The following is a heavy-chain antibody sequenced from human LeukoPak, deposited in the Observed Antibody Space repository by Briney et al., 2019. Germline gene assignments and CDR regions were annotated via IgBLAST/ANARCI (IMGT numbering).Heavy chain of an antibody. CDR2: IYYSGST. V-gene: IGHV4-59*01. D-gene: IGHD6-13*01. CDR1: GGSINSYY. Sequence: SETLSLTCTVSGGSINSYYWNWIRQPPGKGLEWIGYIYYSGSTNYNPSLKSRLTISVDTSKNQFSLKMSSVTAADTAVYYCARVDSSNWYEYRGYFDYWGQGTLVTVSS. J-gene: IGHJ4*02. CDR3: ARVDSSNWYEYRGYFDY.